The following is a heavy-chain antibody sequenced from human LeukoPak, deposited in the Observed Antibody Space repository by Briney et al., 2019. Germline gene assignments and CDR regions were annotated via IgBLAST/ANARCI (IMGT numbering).Heavy chain of an antibody. CDR1: GYTFTSYG. Sequence: ASVKVSCKASGYTFTSYGISWVRQAPGQGLEWMGWISAYNGNTNYAQKLQGRVTMTIDTSTSTAYMELRSLRSDDTAVYYCARESKYDGATSSLGFDYWGQGTLVTVSS. J-gene: IGHJ4*02. CDR2: ISAYNGNT. CDR3: ARESKYDGATSSLGFDY. V-gene: IGHV1-18*01. D-gene: IGHD1-26*01.